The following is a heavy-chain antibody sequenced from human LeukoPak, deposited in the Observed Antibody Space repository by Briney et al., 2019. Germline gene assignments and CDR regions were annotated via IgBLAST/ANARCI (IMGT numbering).Heavy chain of an antibody. J-gene: IGHJ6*02. V-gene: IGHV4-59*01. Sequence: SETLSLTCTVSGGSISSYYWSWTRQPPGKGLEWIGYIYYSGSTNYNPSLKSRVTISVDTSKNQFSLKLSSVTAADTAVYYCARTGYSSGWYNGMDVWGQGTTVTVSS. CDR1: GGSISSYY. CDR2: IYYSGST. CDR3: ARTGYSSGWYNGMDV. D-gene: IGHD6-19*01.